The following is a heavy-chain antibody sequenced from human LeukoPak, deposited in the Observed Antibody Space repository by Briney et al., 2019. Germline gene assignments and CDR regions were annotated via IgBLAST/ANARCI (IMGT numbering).Heavy chain of an antibody. Sequence: ASVKVSCKASGYTFTSYDINWVRQATGQGLEWMGWMNPNSGNTGYAQKFQGRVTMTRNTSISTAYMELSSLRSEDTAVYYCARGTGTRKRNLNYYHYYMDVWGKGTTVTVSS. CDR1: GYTFTSYD. J-gene: IGHJ6*03. CDR2: MNPNSGNT. CDR3: ARGTGTRKRNLNYYHYYMDV. V-gene: IGHV1-8*01. D-gene: IGHD1-14*01.